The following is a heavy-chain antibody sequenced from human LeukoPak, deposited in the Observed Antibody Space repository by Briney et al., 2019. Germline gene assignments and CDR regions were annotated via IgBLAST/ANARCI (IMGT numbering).Heavy chain of an antibody. CDR3: ARDSLYDFWSGYYHY. J-gene: IGHJ4*02. CDR1: GFTLSNAW. CDR2: ISSSSSYI. D-gene: IGHD3-3*01. Sequence: GGSLRLSCAASGFTLSNAWMSWVRQAPGKGLEWVSSISSSSSYIYYADSVKGRFTISRDNAKNSLYLQMNSLRAEDTAVYYCARDSLYDFWSGYYHYWGQGTLVTVSS. V-gene: IGHV3-21*01.